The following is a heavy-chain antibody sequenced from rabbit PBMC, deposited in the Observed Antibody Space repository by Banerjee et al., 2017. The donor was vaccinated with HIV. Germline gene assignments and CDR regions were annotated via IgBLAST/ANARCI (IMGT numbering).Heavy chain of an antibody. CDR3: ARDGSGWSDFAL. D-gene: IGHD4-1*01. J-gene: IGHJ4*01. CDR2: IDAGYRAKT. Sequence: QEQLEESGGDLVKPEGSLTLTCTASGFSFSNKYVICWVRQAPGKGLEWIACIDAGYRAKTYYASWAKGRFTVSKTSSTTVTLQMTSLTAADTATYFCARDGSGWSDFALWGQGTLVTVS. V-gene: IGHV1S45*01. CDR1: GFSFSNKYV.